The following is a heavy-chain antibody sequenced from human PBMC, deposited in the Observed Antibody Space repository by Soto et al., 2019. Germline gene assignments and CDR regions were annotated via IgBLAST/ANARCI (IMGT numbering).Heavy chain of an antibody. Sequence: PGGSLRLSCAAPGFTFTTAWINWVRQAPGKGLEWVAVISYDGSNKYYADSVKGRFTISRDNSKNTLYLQMNSLRAEDTAVYYCARDSLPGIQPWLRASYLDYWGQGTLVTVSS. CDR2: ISYDGSNK. D-gene: IGHD5-18*01. CDR3: ARDSLPGIQPWLRASYLDY. CDR1: GFTFTTAW. J-gene: IGHJ4*02. V-gene: IGHV3-30-3*01.